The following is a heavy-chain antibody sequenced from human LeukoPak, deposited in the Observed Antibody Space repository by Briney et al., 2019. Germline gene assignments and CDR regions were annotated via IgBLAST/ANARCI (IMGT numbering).Heavy chain of an antibody. CDR2: ISWNSGSI. J-gene: IGHJ6*02. CDR1: GFTFDDYA. Sequence: GRSLRLSCAASGFTFDDYAMHWVRQAPGRGMPWVSGISWNSGSIGYADSVKGRFTISRDNAKNSLYLQMNSLRAEDTALYYCAKDIRSGWFGEFSRSYGMDVWGQGTTVTVSS. V-gene: IGHV3-9*01. CDR3: AKDIRSGWFGEFSRSYGMDV. D-gene: IGHD3-10*01.